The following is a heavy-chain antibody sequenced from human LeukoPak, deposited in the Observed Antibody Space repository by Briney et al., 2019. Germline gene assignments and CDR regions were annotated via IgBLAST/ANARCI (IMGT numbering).Heavy chain of an antibody. CDR3: ARVWVSEMATPAPFDY. Sequence: ASVKVSCKASGYTFTSYDINWVRQATGQGLEWMGWMNPNSGNTGYAQKFQGRVTMTRNTSISTAYMELSSLRSEDTAVYYCARVWVSEMATPAPFDYWGQGTLVTVSS. V-gene: IGHV1-8*01. D-gene: IGHD5-24*01. CDR2: MNPNSGNT. J-gene: IGHJ4*02. CDR1: GYTFTSYD.